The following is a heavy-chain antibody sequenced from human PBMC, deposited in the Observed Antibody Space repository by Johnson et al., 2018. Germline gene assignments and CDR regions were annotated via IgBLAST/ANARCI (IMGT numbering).Heavy chain of an antibody. CDR1: GYSFTGYY. CDR3: GRDQLSGGTYSGAFDS. CDR2: INPNSGGT. V-gene: IGHV1-2*02. D-gene: IGHD1-26*01. Sequence: QVQLVQSGAEVKKPGASVKVSCKASGYSFTGYYMHWVRQAPGQGLEWMGWINPNSGGTNHAQKFQGRVTMTRDTSISTAYMELSRLRYDDTAVYYCGRDQLSGGTYSGAFDSWGQGTMLSVSS. J-gene: IGHJ3*02.